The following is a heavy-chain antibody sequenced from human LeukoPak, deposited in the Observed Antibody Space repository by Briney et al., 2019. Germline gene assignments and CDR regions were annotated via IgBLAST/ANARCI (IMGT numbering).Heavy chain of an antibody. V-gene: IGHV3-74*01. Sequence: PGGSPRLSCAASGFTFNTYWMYWVRQAPGKGLVWVSHINSDGSIVNYGDSVKGRFTISRDNAKNTLYLQMNSLRADDTALYFCSRGRNWDDGDYWGQGTLVTVSS. CDR1: GFTFNTYW. D-gene: IGHD1-1*01. J-gene: IGHJ4*02. CDR3: SRGRNWDDGDY. CDR2: INSDGSIV.